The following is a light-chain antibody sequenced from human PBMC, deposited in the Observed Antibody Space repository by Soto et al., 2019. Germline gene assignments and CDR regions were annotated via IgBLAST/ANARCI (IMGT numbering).Light chain of an antibody. CDR1: QSISSW. J-gene: IGKJ2*01. Sequence: DIQMTQSPSTLSASVGDRVTITCLASQSISSWLAWYQQKPGKAPKLLIYDASSLESGVPSRFSGSGSGTEFPLTISSLQPDDFATYYCQQYNSYSPVTFGQGTKLEIK. CDR3: QQYNSYSPVT. CDR2: DAS. V-gene: IGKV1-5*01.